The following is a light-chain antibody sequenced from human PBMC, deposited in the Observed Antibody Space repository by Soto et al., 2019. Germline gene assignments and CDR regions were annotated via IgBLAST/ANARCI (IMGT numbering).Light chain of an antibody. J-gene: IGKJ5*01. CDR1: QDIGND. Sequence: IQMTLSPSSRSAPAGDRGTSTSQASQDIGNDLTWYQQKPGRAPVLLIYDAANLATGVPPRFSGSGSGRDFTLTIGSLQPEDIAAYYCQQYDRLPLTFGGGTRLEIK. CDR2: DAA. CDR3: QQYDRLPLT. V-gene: IGKV1-33*01.